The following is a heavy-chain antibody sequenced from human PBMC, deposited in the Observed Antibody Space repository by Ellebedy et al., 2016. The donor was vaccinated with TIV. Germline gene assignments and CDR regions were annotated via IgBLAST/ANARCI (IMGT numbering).Heavy chain of an antibody. Sequence: SGPTLVKPTQTLTLTCTVSGFSLRSSGVGVGWIRQPPGKALEWLAIIYWNDDKRYSPSLKSRLTLTKDTSKNQLVLTITNMDPADTATYYCAHAPVSGTYYTDAFDVWGQGTMVIVSS. CDR3: AHAPVSGTYYTDAFDV. CDR2: IYWNDDK. V-gene: IGHV2-5*01. J-gene: IGHJ3*01. CDR1: GFSLRSSGVG. D-gene: IGHD1-26*01.